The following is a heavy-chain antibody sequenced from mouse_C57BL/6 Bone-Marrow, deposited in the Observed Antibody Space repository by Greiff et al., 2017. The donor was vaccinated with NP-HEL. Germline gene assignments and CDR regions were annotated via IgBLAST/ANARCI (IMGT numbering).Heavy chain of an antibody. CDR2: IYPGSGST. D-gene: IGHD1-1*01. CDR1: GYTFTSYW. Sequence: VQLQQSGAELVKPGASVKMSCKASGYTFTSYWITWVKQRPGQGLEWIGDIYPGSGSTNYNEKFKSKATLTVDTSSSTAYMQLSSLTSEDSAVYYCARGTTVVPRRPDWYFDGWGTGTTVTVSS. V-gene: IGHV1-55*01. J-gene: IGHJ1*03. CDR3: ARGTTVVPRRPDWYFDG.